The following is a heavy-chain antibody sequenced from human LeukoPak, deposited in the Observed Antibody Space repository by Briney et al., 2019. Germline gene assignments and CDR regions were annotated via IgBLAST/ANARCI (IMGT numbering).Heavy chain of an antibody. CDR2: IIPIFGTA. CDR1: GGTFSSYA. CDR3: ARETELWFDY. D-gene: IGHD5-18*01. V-gene: IGHV1-69*05. Sequence: GASVKVSCKASGGTFSSYAISWVRQAPGQGLEWMGRIIPIFGTANYAQKLQGRVTMTTDTSMSTAYMELRSLRSDDTAVYYCARETELWFDYWGQGTLVTVSS. J-gene: IGHJ4*02.